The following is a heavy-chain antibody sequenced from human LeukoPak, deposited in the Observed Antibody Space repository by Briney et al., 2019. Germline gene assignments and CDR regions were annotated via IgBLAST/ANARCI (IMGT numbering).Heavy chain of an antibody. CDR1: GFLFSNYW. Sequence: GSLRLSCAASGFLFSNYWMQWVRQAPGKGLEWVANIKQDGSEKYYVDSVKGRFTISRDNAKNSLYLQMNSLRAEDTAVYYCARISHWNVLAWGQGTLVTVSS. CDR2: IKQDGSEK. D-gene: IGHD1-1*01. V-gene: IGHV3-7*01. J-gene: IGHJ5*02. CDR3: ARISHWNVLA.